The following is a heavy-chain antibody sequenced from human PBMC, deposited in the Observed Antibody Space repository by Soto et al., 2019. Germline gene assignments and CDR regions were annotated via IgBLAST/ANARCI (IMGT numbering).Heavy chain of an antibody. CDR3: ARERQGGINMGRGVDY. Sequence: QVQLVESGGGVVQPGRSLRLSCAASGFTFSSYGMHWVRQAPGKGLEWVAVIWYDGSNKYYADSVKGRFTISRDNSKNTLYLQMNSLRAEDTAVYYCARERQGGINMGRGVDYWGQGTLVTVSS. CDR2: IWYDGSNK. V-gene: IGHV3-33*01. D-gene: IGHD3-10*01. CDR1: GFTFSSYG. J-gene: IGHJ4*02.